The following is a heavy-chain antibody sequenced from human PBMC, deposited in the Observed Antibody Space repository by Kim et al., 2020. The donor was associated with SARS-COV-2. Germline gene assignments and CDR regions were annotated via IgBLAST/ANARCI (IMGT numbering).Heavy chain of an antibody. Sequence: SETLSLTCTVSGGSISSYYWSWIRQPPGKGLEWIGYIYYSGSTNYNPSLKSRVTISVDTSKNQFSLKLSSVTAADTAVYYCATWSGATSYYYYYGMDVWGQGTTVTVSS. CDR3: ATWSGATSYYYYYGMDV. J-gene: IGHJ6*02. D-gene: IGHD1-26*01. V-gene: IGHV4-59*01. CDR1: GGSISSYY. CDR2: IYYSGST.